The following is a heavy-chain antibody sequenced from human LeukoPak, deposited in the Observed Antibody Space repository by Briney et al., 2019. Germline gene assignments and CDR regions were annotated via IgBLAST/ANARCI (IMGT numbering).Heavy chain of an antibody. J-gene: IGHJ4*02. CDR1: GDSLSSHY. Sequence: RTSETLSLTCTVSGDSLSSHYWSWIRQPPGKGLEWVGYIYGSGGTHYDTSLRSRVTISEDPHKSQFSLKLTSVPAADTAVYYCARNVGWYSHDSWGQGPLVTVSS. V-gene: IGHV4-59*08. CDR2: IYGSGGT. D-gene: IGHD6-19*01. CDR3: ARNVGWYSHDS.